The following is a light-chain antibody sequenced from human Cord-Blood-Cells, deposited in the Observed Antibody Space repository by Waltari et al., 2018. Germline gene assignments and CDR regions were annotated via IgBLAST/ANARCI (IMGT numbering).Light chain of an antibody. Sequence: SYELTKPLSVSVALGPTASITCGVHNPGGKKLHWYRQKPGQAPVLVIYRDSNRPSGIPERCSGSNSGNTATLTISRAQAGDEADYYCQVWDSSTVVFGGGTKLTVL. CDR3: QVWDSSTVV. V-gene: IGLV3-9*01. CDR2: RDS. J-gene: IGLJ2*01. CDR1: NPGGKK.